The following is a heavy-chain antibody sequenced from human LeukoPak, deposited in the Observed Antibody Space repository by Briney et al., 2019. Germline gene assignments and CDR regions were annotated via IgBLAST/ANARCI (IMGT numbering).Heavy chain of an antibody. D-gene: IGHD4-23*01. Sequence: GSLRLSCAASGFTFSSYAMHWVRQAPGKGLEWVAVISYDGSNKYYADSVKGRFTISGDNSKNTLYLQMNSLRAEDTAVYYCARDIYGGNWPNDYWGQGTLVTVSS. CDR2: ISYDGSNK. V-gene: IGHV3-30*04. CDR3: ARDIYGGNWPNDY. J-gene: IGHJ4*02. CDR1: GFTFSSYA.